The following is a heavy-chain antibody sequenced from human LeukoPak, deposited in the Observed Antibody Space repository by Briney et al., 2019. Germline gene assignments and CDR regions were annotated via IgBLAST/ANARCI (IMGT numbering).Heavy chain of an antibody. J-gene: IGHJ4*02. CDR1: GFTLGSFW. CDR2: INSDGSST. Sequence: PGGSLRLSCAASGFTLGSFWMHWVRQAPGKGLVWVSRINSDGSSTTYADSVKGRFTISRDNAKNTLYLQMNSLRAEDTGVYYCARIASHSSSWYDGGYWGQGTLVTVSS. D-gene: IGHD6-13*01. CDR3: ARIASHSSSWYDGGY. V-gene: IGHV3-74*01.